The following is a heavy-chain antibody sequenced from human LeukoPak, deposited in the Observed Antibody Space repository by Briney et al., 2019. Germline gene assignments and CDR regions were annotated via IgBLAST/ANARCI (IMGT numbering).Heavy chain of an antibody. CDR1: GGSISSYY. CDR2: IYYSGST. V-gene: IGHV4-59*01. Sequence: SETLSLTCTVSGGSISSYYWSWIRQPPGKGLEWIGYIYYSGSTNYNPSLKSRVTISVDTSKNQFSLKLSSVTAADTAVYYCATTGPRGDNWFDPWGQGTLVTVSS. D-gene: IGHD4-17*01. J-gene: IGHJ5*02. CDR3: ATTGPRGDNWFDP.